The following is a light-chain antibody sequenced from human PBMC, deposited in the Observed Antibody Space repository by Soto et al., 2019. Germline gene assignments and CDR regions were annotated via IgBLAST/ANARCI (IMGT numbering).Light chain of an antibody. CDR2: ATS. Sequence: DIQMTQSPSSLSASVGDRVTVTCRASQSITSCLNWYQQKPGKAPKLLIYATSSLQSGVPSRFSGGGSGTEFTLTISSLQPEDFATYYCQQSYTTPYTFGQGTKLEMK. V-gene: IGKV1-39*01. CDR1: QSITSC. J-gene: IGKJ2*01. CDR3: QQSYTTPYT.